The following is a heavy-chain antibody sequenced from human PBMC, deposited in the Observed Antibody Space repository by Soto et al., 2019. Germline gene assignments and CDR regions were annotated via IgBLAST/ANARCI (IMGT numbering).Heavy chain of an antibody. J-gene: IGHJ4*02. CDR2: INRDARVK. V-gene: IGHV3-74*01. CDR3: TRFPSFDY. CDR1: GSTFNDYR. Sequence: EVQLVESGGGLVKRGGSLRLSCVVSGSTFNDYRMHWVRQAPGKGLGGVSNINRDARVKHYVDSVKGRFTISRDNARNTLYLQMNHLRAEDTAVYYCTRFPSFDYWGQGTLVSVSS.